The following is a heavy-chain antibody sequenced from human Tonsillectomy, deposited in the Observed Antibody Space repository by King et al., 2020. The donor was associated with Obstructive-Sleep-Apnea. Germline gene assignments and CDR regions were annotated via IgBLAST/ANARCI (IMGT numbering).Heavy chain of an antibody. D-gene: IGHD6-13*01. CDR2: IWYAGSNK. V-gene: IGHV3-33*01. J-gene: IGHJ4*02. CDR3: ARDGDSSSWYAQYYFDY. CDR1: GFTFSSYG. Sequence: VQLVESGGGVVQPGRSLRLSCAASGFTFSSYGMHWVRQAPGKGLEWVAVIWYAGSNKYYAVSLKGRFTISRDNSKNTLYLQMNSLRAEDTAVYYCARDGDSSSWYAQYYFDYWCQGTLVTVSS.